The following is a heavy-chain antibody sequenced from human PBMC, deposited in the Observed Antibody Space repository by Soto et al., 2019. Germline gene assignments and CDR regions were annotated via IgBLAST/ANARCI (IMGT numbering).Heavy chain of an antibody. CDR2: ITGGNNT. V-gene: IGHV1-3*01. CDR3: AIGRLVNDY. J-gene: IGHJ4*02. Sequence: QVHLVQSGAEVRKPGASVKISCRASGYTFTSYAIHWVRLAPGHGLEWMGWITGGNNTKDSQTFMGRVSITSDTSASTANMELSSLRSEETALYYCAIGRLVNDYWGQGTLVTVSS. CDR1: GYTFTSYA. D-gene: IGHD3-10*01.